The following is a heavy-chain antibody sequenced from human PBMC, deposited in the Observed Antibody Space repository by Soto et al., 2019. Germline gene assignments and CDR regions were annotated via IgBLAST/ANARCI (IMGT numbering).Heavy chain of an antibody. J-gene: IGHJ4*02. CDR1: GFTFSRYA. V-gene: IGHV3-30*04. CDR2: ISKDGENK. D-gene: IGHD3-16*01. CDR3: GRDGGSY. Sequence: QVQLVESGGGVVQPGRSLRLSCAASGFTFSRYAMHWVRQAPGKGLEWVAVISKDGENKYYADSLKGRCTISRDNSKTSRNLQMNSLRAKDAAGLHCGRDGGSYWGQGTLVTVSS.